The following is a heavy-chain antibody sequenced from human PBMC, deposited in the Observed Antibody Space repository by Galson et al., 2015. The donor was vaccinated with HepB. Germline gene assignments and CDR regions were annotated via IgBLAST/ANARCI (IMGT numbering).Heavy chain of an antibody. CDR3: ARDPRTSGSHHYYYYYGMDV. CDR1: GFTFSSYG. Sequence: SLRLSCAASGFTFSSYGMHWVRQAPGKGLEWVAVIWYDGSNKYYADSVKGRFTISRDNSKNTLYLQMNSLRAEDTAVYYCARDPRTSGSHHYYYYYGMDVWGQGTTVTVSS. D-gene: IGHD1-26*01. CDR2: IWYDGSNK. J-gene: IGHJ6*02. V-gene: IGHV3-33*01.